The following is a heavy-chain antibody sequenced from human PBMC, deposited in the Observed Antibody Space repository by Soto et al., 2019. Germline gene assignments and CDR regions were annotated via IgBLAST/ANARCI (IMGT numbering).Heavy chain of an antibody. CDR3: ARDDSSGFDF. CDR2: IYYSGST. V-gene: IGHV4-59*01. J-gene: IGHJ4*02. D-gene: IGHD6-19*01. Sequence: SETLSLICSVSGGSISSYFWSWIRQPPGKGLEWIGYIYYSGSTNYNPSLKSRVTISVDTSKNQFSLKLSSVTAADTAVYYCARDDSSGFDFWGQATLVTVSS. CDR1: GGSISSYF.